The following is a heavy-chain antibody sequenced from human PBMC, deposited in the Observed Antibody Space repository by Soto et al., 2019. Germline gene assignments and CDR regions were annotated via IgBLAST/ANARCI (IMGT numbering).Heavy chain of an antibody. J-gene: IGHJ5*02. CDR2: FDPEDGET. V-gene: IGHV1-24*01. CDR3: ATDDCSGGSCYNWFDP. CDR1: GYTLTELS. Sequence: QVKLVQSGAEVKKPGASVKVSCKVSGYTLTELSMHWVRQAPGKGLEWMGGFDPEDGETIYAQKFQGRVTMTEDTSTDTAYMEMSSLRSEDTAVYYCATDDCSGGSCYNWFDPWGQGTLVTVSS. D-gene: IGHD2-15*01.